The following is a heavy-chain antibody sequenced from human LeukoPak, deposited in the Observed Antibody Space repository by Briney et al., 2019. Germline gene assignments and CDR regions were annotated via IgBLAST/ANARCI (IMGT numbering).Heavy chain of an antibody. V-gene: IGHV1-69*04. J-gene: IGHJ6*02. Sequence: ASVKVSCKASGGTFSSYAISWVRQAPGQGLEWMGRIIPILGIANYAQKFQGRVTITADKSTSTAYMELSSLRSEDTAVYYCASPYCSGGSCYSYRVSYGMDVWGQGTTVTVSS. CDR1: GGTFSSYA. CDR3: ASPYCSGGSCYSYRVSYGMDV. D-gene: IGHD2-15*01. CDR2: IIPILGIA.